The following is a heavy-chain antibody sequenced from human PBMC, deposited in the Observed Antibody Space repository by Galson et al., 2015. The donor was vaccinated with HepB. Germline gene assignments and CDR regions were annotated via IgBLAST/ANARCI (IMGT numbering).Heavy chain of an antibody. V-gene: IGHV3-7*03. Sequence: SLRLSCAASGFTFSSYWMTWVRQAPGKGLEWVANIKEDGSVKYHVDSVQGRFTISRDKAKNSLYLQMNSLRAEDTAVYYCAREPRAGAYYFDFWGQGTLVTVSS. CDR2: IKEDGSVK. CDR1: GFTFSSYW. CDR3: AREPRAGAYYFDF. J-gene: IGHJ4*02. D-gene: IGHD2-21*01.